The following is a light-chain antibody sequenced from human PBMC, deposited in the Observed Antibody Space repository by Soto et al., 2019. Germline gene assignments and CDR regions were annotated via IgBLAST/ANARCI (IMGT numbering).Light chain of an antibody. CDR1: QSVSSN. V-gene: IGKV3-15*01. CDR2: GAS. CDR3: QQYNNWPPYT. Sequence: EIAMTQSPATLSVSPGERATLSCRASQSVSSNLAWYQQKPGQAPRLLIYGASTRATGIPARFSGGGSGTEFTLTISSLQSEDFAVYYCQQYNNWPPYTFGQGTKLEIK. J-gene: IGKJ2*01.